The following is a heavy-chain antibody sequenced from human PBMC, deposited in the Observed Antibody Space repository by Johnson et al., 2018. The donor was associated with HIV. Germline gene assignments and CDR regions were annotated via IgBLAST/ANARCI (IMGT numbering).Heavy chain of an antibody. D-gene: IGHD3-3*01. CDR1: GFTFSRYW. Sequence: VQLVESGGGLVQPGGSLRLSCAASGFTFSRYWMSWVRQAPGKGLEWVANIQLDGSETYYVDSVRGRFTISRDNAKNSLYLQMNSLRAEDTAVYYCARDGGYNLWSGWPPGAFDFWGQGTMVTVSS. CDR2: IQLDGSET. J-gene: IGHJ3*01. CDR3: ARDGGYNLWSGWPPGAFDF. V-gene: IGHV3-7*01.